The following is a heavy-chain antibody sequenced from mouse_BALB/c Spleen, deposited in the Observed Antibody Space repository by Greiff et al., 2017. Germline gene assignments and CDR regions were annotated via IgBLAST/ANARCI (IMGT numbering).Heavy chain of an antibody. CDR3: ARFPIYDGYYFDY. CDR1: GYAFTNYL. D-gene: IGHD2-3*01. J-gene: IGHJ2*01. V-gene: IGHV1-54*01. Sequence: QVQLQQSGAELVRPGTSVKVSCKASGYAFTNYLIEWVKQRPGQGLEWIGVINPGSGGTNYNEKFKGKATLTADKSSSTAYMQLSSLTSDDSAVYFCARFPIYDGYYFDYWGQGTTLTVSA. CDR2: INPGSGGT.